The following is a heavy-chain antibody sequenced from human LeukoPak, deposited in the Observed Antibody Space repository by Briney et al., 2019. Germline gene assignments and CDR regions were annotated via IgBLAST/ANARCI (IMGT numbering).Heavy chain of an antibody. D-gene: IGHD1-1*01. Sequence: GGSLRLSCAASGFTFSNYEMNWVRQTPGKGLEWVSYISSSGSTIYYADTVKGRFTISRDNAKNSLYLQMNSLRAGDTAVYYCARWGYNFDYYYYMDVWGKGTTVTISS. CDR2: ISSSGSTI. V-gene: IGHV3-48*03. CDR3: ARWGYNFDYYYYMDV. J-gene: IGHJ6*03. CDR1: GFTFSNYE.